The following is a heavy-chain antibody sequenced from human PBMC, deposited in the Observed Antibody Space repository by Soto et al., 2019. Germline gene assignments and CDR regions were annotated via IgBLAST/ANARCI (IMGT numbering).Heavy chain of an antibody. CDR3: ERLRFTAYWFDP. CDR2: IYYSGST. CDR1: GGSISSSSYY. V-gene: IGHV4-39*01. D-gene: IGHD5-18*01. J-gene: IGHJ5*02. Sequence: QLQLQESGPGLVKPSETLSLTCTVSGGSISSSSYYWGWIRQPPGKGLEWIGSIYYSGSTYYNPSRKSRVTISVDTSKNQFSLKLSSVTAADTAVYYCERLRFTAYWFDPWGQGTLVTVSS.